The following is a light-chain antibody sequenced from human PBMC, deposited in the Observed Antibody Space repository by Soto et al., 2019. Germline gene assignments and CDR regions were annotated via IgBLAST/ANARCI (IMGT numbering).Light chain of an antibody. Sequence: QSALTQPASVSGSPGQSITISCTGTSSDAGGYNYVSWYQQHPGKAPKLMIYDVSNRPSGVSNRFSGSKSGNTASLTISGLQAEDEGDYYCSSYTSSSTYVFGSGTKVTVL. CDR2: DVS. J-gene: IGLJ1*01. CDR3: SSYTSSSTYV. CDR1: SSDAGGYNY. V-gene: IGLV2-14*01.